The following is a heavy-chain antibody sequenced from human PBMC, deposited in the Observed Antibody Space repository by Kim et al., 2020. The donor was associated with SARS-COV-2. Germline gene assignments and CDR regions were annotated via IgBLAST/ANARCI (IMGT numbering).Heavy chain of an antibody. J-gene: IGHJ4*02. Sequence: GTASYAPKFQGRVTITADESTSTAYMELSSLRSEDTAVYYCARSYSSSWKWGQGTLVTVSS. CDR3: ARSYSSSWK. D-gene: IGHD6-13*01. CDR2: GTA. V-gene: IGHV1-69*01.